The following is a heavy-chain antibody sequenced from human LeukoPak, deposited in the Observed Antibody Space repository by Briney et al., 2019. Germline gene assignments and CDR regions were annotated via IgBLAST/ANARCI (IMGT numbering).Heavy chain of an antibody. CDR2: ISGSGGST. V-gene: IGHV3-23*01. D-gene: IGHD1-26*01. CDR3: AKCQYSWTYWGFDY. J-gene: IGHJ4*02. CDR1: GFTFSSYA. Sequence: GGSLRLSCAASGFTFSSYAMSWVRQAPGKGLEWVSGISGSGGSTYYADSVKGRFTISRDNSKNTLYLQMNSLRAEDTAVYYCAKCQYSWTYWGFDYWGQGTLVTVSS.